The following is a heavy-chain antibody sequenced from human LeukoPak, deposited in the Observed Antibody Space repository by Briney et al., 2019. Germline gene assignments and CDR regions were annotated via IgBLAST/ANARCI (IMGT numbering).Heavy chain of an antibody. CDR1: GFTFSSYA. CDR3: AKGSRSFMELDRYNWFDP. D-gene: IGHD3-10*01. CDR2: ISGSGGST. V-gene: IGHV3-23*01. J-gene: IGHJ5*02. Sequence: GGSLRLSCAASGFTFSSYALSWARQAPGRGLEWVSAISGSGGSTYYADSVKGRFTISRDNSKNTLYLQMNSLRAEDTAVYYCAKGSRSFMELDRYNWFDPWGQGTLVTVSS.